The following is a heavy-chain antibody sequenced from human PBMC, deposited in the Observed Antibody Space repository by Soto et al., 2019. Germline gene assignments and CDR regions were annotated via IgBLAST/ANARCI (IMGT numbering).Heavy chain of an antibody. CDR2: INPNSGGT. V-gene: IGHV1-2*04. J-gene: IGHJ4*02. D-gene: IGHD3-22*01. CDR1: GYTFTGYY. CDR3: ARAGTSSGYSGDFDY. Sequence: GASVKVSCKASGYTFTGYYMHWVRQAPGQGLEWMGWINPNSGGTNYAQKFQGWVTMTRDTSISTAYMELSRLRSDDTAVYYCARAGTSSGYSGDFDYWGQGTLVTVSS.